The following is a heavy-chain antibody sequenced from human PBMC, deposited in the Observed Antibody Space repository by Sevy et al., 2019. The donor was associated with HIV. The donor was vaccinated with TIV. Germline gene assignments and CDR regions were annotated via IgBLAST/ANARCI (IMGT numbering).Heavy chain of an antibody. D-gene: IGHD6-13*01. J-gene: IGHJ4*02. Sequence: ASVKVSCKASGYTFTSYDINWVRQATGQGLEWMGCMNPNSGNTGYAQKFQGRVTMTRNTSISTAYMELSSLRSEDTAVYYCARPGSSTRYYFDYWGQGTLVTVSS. V-gene: IGHV1-8*01. CDR2: MNPNSGNT. CDR3: ARPGSSTRYYFDY. CDR1: GYTFTSYD.